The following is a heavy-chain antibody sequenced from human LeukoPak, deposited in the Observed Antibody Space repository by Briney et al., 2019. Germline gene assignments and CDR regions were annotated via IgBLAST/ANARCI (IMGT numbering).Heavy chain of an antibody. CDR3: ARDTVTTFRFRDYYDYGMDV. D-gene: IGHD4-17*01. CDR1: GFTVSTNY. Sequence: PGGSLRLSCAASGFTVSTNYMNWVRQAPGKGLEWVSAIYTGGSTYYADSVKGRFTISRDDSKNTLYLQLNSLRAEDTAVYYCARDTVTTFRFRDYYDYGMDVWGQGTTVTVSS. J-gene: IGHJ6*02. CDR2: IYTGGST. V-gene: IGHV3-53*01.